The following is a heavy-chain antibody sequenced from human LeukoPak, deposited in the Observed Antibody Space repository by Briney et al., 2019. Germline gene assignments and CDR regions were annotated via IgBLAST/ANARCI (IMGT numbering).Heavy chain of an antibody. Sequence: SETLSLTCAVYGGSFSSYYWGWIRQPPGKGLEWIGSIYYSGSTYYNPSLKSRVTISVGTSKNQFSLKLSSVTAADTAVYYCARHRRWRGFFDYWGQGTLVTVSS. V-gene: IGHV4-39*01. CDR2: IYYSGST. J-gene: IGHJ4*02. D-gene: IGHD4-23*01. CDR3: ARHRRWRGFFDY. CDR1: GGSFSSYY.